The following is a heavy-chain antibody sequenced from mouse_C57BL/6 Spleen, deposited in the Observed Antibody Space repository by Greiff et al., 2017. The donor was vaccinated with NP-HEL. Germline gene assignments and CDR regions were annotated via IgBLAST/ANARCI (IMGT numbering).Heavy chain of an antibody. J-gene: IGHJ2*01. CDR1: GYTFTSYW. CDR3: ARTTVEAALDY. V-gene: IGHV1-53*01. Sequence: VQLQQPGAELVKPGASVKLSCKASGYTFTSYWMNWVKQRPGQGLEWIGDINPSSGSTNYNEKFKSKATLTVDKSSSTAYMQLSSLTSEDSAVYYCARTTVEAALDYWGQGTPLTVSS. D-gene: IGHD1-1*01. CDR2: INPSSGST.